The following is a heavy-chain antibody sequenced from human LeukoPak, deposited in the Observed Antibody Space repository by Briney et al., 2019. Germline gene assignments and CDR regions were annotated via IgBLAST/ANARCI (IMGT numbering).Heavy chain of an antibody. V-gene: IGHV3-43*02. CDR3: AKGRELSQH. Sequence: GGSLRLSCAASGFTFDDYAMHWVRQAPGKGLEWVSLISGDGGSTYYADSVKGRFTISRDNSKNSLYLQMNSLRTEDTASYYCAKGRELSQHWGQGTLVTVSS. D-gene: IGHD1-26*01. J-gene: IGHJ1*01. CDR1: GFTFDDYA. CDR2: ISGDGGST.